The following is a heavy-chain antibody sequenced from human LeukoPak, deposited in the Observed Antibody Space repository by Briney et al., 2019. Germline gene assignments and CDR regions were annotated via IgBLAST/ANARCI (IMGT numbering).Heavy chain of an antibody. Sequence: PSETLSLTCTVSGGSISSYYWSWIRQPPGKGLEWIGYIYYSGSTNYNPSLKSRVTISVDTSKNQFSLKLSSVTAADTAVYYCARGGGESMVRGVADHWGQGTLVTVSS. V-gene: IGHV4-59*01. D-gene: IGHD3-10*01. CDR1: GGSISSYY. CDR3: ARGGGESMVRGVADH. CDR2: IYYSGST. J-gene: IGHJ4*02.